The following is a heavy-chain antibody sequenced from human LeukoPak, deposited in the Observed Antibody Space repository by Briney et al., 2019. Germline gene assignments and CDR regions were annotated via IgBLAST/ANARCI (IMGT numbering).Heavy chain of an antibody. CDR1: GFIVNTNY. V-gene: IGHV3-48*03. CDR3: AREDGYPRDYFDY. Sequence: PGGSLRLSCAASGFIVNTNYMNWVRQAPGKGLEWVSYISSSGSTIYYADSVKGRFTISRDNAKNSLYLQMNSLRAEDTAVYYCAREDGYPRDYFDYWGQGTLVTVSS. D-gene: IGHD5-24*01. CDR2: ISSSGSTI. J-gene: IGHJ4*02.